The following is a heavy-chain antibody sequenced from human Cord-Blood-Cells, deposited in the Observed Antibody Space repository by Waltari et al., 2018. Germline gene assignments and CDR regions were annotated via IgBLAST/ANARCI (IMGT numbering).Heavy chain of an antibody. CDR3: ATGYYDFWSGFTTNWFDP. CDR2: CEPEDGET. V-gene: IGHV1-24*01. CDR1: GYTLTELS. D-gene: IGHD3-3*01. J-gene: IGHJ5*02. Sequence: QVQLVQSGAEVKKPGASVKVSCKVSGYTLTELSMHWVRQAPGKGLEWMGGCEPEDGETSYAQKFQGRVTMTEDTSTDTAYRELSSLRSEDTAVYYCATGYYDFWSGFTTNWFDPWGQGTLVTVSS.